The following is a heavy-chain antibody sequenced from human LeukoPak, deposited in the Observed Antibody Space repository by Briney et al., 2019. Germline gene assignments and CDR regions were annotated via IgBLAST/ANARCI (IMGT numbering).Heavy chain of an antibody. J-gene: IGHJ4*02. D-gene: IGHD5-18*01. V-gene: IGHV3-74*01. CDR3: ARGGGYSYGSFDY. Sequence: GGSLRLSCAASGIIFSNYWMHWVRQAPGKGLGWVSRINRDGSSTSYADSVKGRFTISRYNAKNTLYLQMNSLRAEDTAVYYCARGGGYSYGSFDYWGQGTLVTVSS. CDR1: GIIFSNYW. CDR2: INRDGSST.